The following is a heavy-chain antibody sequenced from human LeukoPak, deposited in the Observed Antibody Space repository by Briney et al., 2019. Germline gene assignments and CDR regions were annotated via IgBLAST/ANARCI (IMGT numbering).Heavy chain of an antibody. V-gene: IGHV3-74*01. Sequence: GGSLRLSCAASGFTFSSYWMYWVRQAPGKGLVCVSRINSDGSSTSYADSVKGRFIISRDNAKNTLYLQMNSLRAEDTAVYYCARDLHCSGGSCYSGLHYWGQGTLVTVSS. CDR1: GFTFSSYW. J-gene: IGHJ4*02. D-gene: IGHD2-15*01. CDR3: ARDLHCSGGSCYSGLHY. CDR2: INSDGSST.